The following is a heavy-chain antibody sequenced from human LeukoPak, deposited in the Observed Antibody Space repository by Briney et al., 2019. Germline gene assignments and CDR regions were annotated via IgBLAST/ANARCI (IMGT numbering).Heavy chain of an antibody. Sequence: GGSLRLSCAASGFTFSSYAMSWVRQAPGKGLEWVSAISGSGGSTYYADSVKGRFTISRGNSKNTLYLQMNSLRAEDTAVYYCAKVEAAAPRSYFDYWGQGTLVTVSS. J-gene: IGHJ4*01. V-gene: IGHV3-23*01. CDR3: AKVEAAAPRSYFDY. CDR2: ISGSGGST. CDR1: GFTFSSYA. D-gene: IGHD6-13*01.